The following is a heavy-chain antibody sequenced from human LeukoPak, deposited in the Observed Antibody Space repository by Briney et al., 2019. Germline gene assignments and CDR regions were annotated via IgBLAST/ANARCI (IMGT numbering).Heavy chain of an antibody. V-gene: IGHV3-7*04. CDR3: ARGNWGSGY. Sequence: GGSLRLSCADSEFTFSNYWMNWVRQAPGKGLEWVANIKEDGSEKYYMDSVKGRLTISRDNAKNSLYLQMNSLRAEDTAVYYCARGNWGSGYWGQGTLVTVSS. D-gene: IGHD7-27*01. CDR1: EFTFSNYW. J-gene: IGHJ4*02. CDR2: IKEDGSEK.